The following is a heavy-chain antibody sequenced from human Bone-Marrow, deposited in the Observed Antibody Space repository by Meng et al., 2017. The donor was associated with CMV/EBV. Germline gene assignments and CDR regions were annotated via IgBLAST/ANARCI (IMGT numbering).Heavy chain of an antibody. V-gene: IGHV3-21*01. CDR2: ISPSSSHI. CDR3: AKSPESRDYTNYKADY. D-gene: IGHD4-11*01. CDR1: GFTFSNAW. Sequence: GASLEISCADSGFTFSNAWMSWVRQAPGKGLEWVASISPSSSHIYYADSLRGRFTISRDNARNSLYLQIDNLRAAETAMYFCAKSPESRDYTNYKADYWGQGTLVTVSS. J-gene: IGHJ4*02.